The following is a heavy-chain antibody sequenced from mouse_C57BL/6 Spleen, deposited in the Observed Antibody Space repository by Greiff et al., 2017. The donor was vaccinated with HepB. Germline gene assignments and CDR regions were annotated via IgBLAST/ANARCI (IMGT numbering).Heavy chain of an antibody. V-gene: IGHV1-4*01. J-gene: IGHJ2*01. CDR1: GYTFTSYT. D-gene: IGHD2-4*01. CDR2: INPSSGYT. Sequence: VQLQQSGAELARPGASVKMSCKASGYTFTSYTMHWVKQRPGQGLEWIGYINPSSGYTKYNQKFKDKATLTADKSSSTAYMQLSSLTSEDSAVYYCARGGDYDVGDYWGQGTTLTVSS. CDR3: ARGGDYDVGDY.